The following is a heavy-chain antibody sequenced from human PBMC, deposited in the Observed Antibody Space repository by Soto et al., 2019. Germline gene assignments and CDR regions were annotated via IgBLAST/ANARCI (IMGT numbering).Heavy chain of an antibody. CDR2: LFWDDDK. CDR1: GFSLSTNGVG. J-gene: IGHJ4*02. D-gene: IGHD6-19*01. V-gene: IGHV2-5*02. Sequence: QITLKESGPTLVKPTQTLTLTCTFSGFSLSTNGVGVGWIRQPPGKALEWLALLFWDDDKKYSPSLMSRLTITKDTSKNQVVLTMTNMDPVDTATYYCAHTAQWLEYFDYWGQGTRVTVSS. CDR3: AHTAQWLEYFDY.